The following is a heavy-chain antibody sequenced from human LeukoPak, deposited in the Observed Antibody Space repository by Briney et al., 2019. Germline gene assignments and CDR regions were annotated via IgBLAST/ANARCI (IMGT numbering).Heavy chain of an antibody. Sequence: GGSLRLSCAASGLTFSSYAMNWARQAPGKGLGWVSSINGGGDDTYYADSVKGRFTISRDNSKNTLYLQMNSLRAEDTAVYYCAKRAGMFPFDYWGQGVLVTVSS. J-gene: IGHJ4*02. CDR2: INGGGDDT. CDR3: AKRAGMFPFDY. V-gene: IGHV3-23*01. D-gene: IGHD3-10*01. CDR1: GLTFSSYA.